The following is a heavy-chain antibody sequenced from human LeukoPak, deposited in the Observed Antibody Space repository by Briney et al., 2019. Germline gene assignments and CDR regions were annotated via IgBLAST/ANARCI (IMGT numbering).Heavy chain of an antibody. CDR1: GGSITSGNYY. V-gene: IGHV4-61*09. Sequence: SETLSLTCTVSGGSITSGNYYWSWIRQPAGKGLEWIAHIYASGTTHYNPSLKSRVTISIATSKNQFSLRLSSVTAADTAVYYCARNSGFADFAYWGQGTLVTVSS. D-gene: IGHD1-7*01. CDR2: IYASGTT. CDR3: ARNSGFADFAY. J-gene: IGHJ4*02.